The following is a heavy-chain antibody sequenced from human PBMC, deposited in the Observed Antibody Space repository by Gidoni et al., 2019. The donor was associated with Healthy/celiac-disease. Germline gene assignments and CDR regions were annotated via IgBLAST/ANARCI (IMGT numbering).Heavy chain of an antibody. CDR3: ARVGGFWSGYYLDY. Sequence: QVQLQQWGAGLLKPSETLSLTCAVYGWSFSGYYWSWIRQPPGKGLEWIGEIKHSGSTKYNPSLKSRVTISVDTSKNQFSLKLSSVTAADTAVYYCARVGGFWSGYYLDYWGQGTLVTVSS. CDR2: IKHSGST. V-gene: IGHV4-34*01. J-gene: IGHJ4*02. D-gene: IGHD3-3*01. CDR1: GWSFSGYY.